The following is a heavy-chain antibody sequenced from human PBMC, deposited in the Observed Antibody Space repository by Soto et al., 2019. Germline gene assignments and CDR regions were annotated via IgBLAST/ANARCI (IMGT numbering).Heavy chain of an antibody. J-gene: IGHJ4*02. Sequence: ASVKVSCKASGYTFTSYYMHWVRQAPGQGLEWMGIINPSGGSTSYAQKFQGRVTMTRDTSTSTVYMELSSLRSEDTAVYYCARCGCGAAYCSGGSCYCPVFDYWGQGTLVTVSS. CDR1: GYTFTSYY. V-gene: IGHV1-46*03. CDR3: ARCGCGAAYCSGGSCYCPVFDY. D-gene: IGHD2-15*01. CDR2: INPSGGST.